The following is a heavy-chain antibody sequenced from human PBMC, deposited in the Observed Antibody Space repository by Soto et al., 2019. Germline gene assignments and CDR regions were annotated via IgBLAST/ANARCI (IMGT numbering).Heavy chain of an antibody. CDR2: INPNSGAT. CDR1: GYTFTGYF. J-gene: IGHJ5*02. Sequence: QVQLVQSDTEVKKPGASVKVSFKASGYTFTGYFIHWVRQAPGQGLEWMGYINPNSGATKYAQKFQGRVTLTRDTSISTAYMELTMLRSDDTAVYYCARGGGTILAPLPWGQGTLVTVSS. D-gene: IGHD3-3*01. CDR3: ARGGGTILAPLP. V-gene: IGHV1-2*02.